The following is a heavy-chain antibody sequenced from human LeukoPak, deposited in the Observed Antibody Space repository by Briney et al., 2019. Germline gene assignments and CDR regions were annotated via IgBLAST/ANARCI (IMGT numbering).Heavy chain of an antibody. V-gene: IGHV3-72*01. J-gene: IGHJ4*02. CDR1: GFTFSDHF. Sequence: GGSLRRSCAASGFTFSDHFMDWVRQAPGKGLEWVGRSRHKGNNYATQYAASVKDRFTISRDDSKNSLHLQMNSLKTEDTAVYFCVAMLRGVGHWGQGTLVTVAS. CDR2: SRHKGNNYAT. D-gene: IGHD3-10*01. CDR3: VAMLRGVGH.